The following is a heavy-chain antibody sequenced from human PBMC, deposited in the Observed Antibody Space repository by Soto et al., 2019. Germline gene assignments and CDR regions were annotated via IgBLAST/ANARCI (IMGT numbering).Heavy chain of an antibody. CDR1: GCTFSSYT. J-gene: IGHJ1*01. V-gene: IGHV1-69*04. CDR3: ARDLRGKYDNISL. CDR2: IIPILGIA. Sequence: SVKVSCKASGCTFSSYTISWVRQAPGQGLEWMGRIIPILGIANYAQKFQGRVTITANKSTSTAYMELSSLRSEDTAVYYCARDLRGKYDNISLWGQGTLVTVSS. D-gene: IGHD3-9*01.